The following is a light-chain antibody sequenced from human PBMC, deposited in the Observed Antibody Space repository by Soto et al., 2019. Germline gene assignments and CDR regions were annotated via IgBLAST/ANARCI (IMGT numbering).Light chain of an antibody. CDR2: GAS. J-gene: IGKJ3*01. V-gene: IGKV3-20*01. Sequence: ETVLTQSPGTLSLSPGERATLACRASQSVSSSYFAWYQQKPGQAPRLLIYGASSRDTGIPDRFSGSGSGTDFTLTISRLEPEDFAVYYCQQYGSSPPRFTFGPGTKVDIK. CDR1: QSVSSSY. CDR3: QQYGSSPPRFT.